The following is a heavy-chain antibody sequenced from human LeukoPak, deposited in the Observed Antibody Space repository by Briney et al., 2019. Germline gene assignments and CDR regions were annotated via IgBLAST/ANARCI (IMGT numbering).Heavy chain of an antibody. Sequence: GGSLRLSCAASGFTFSSYAMSWVRQAPGKGLEWVSGMSGSGGRTYYADSVKGRFTISRDNSKNTLSLQMNSLRAEDTAVYYCAKDRDIAVRPYHFDYWGQGPLVTVSS. CDR1: GFTFSSYA. D-gene: IGHD6-6*01. V-gene: IGHV3-23*01. J-gene: IGHJ4*02. CDR2: MSGSGGRT. CDR3: AKDRDIAVRPYHFDY.